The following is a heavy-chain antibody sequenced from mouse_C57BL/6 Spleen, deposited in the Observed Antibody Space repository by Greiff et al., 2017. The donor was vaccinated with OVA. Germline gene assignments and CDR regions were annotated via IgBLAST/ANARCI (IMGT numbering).Heavy chain of an antibody. D-gene: IGHD2-4*01. CDR3: ARGYDYEGRSYALDC. Sequence: VQLQQPGAELVMPGASVKLSCKASGYTFTSYWMHWVQQRPGQGLEWIGEIDPSDSYTNYNQKFKGKSTLTVDKSSSTAYMQLSSLTSEDSAVCYGARGYDYEGRSYALDCWGQGTSVTVSS. V-gene: IGHV1-69*01. J-gene: IGHJ4*01. CDR1: GYTFTSYW. CDR2: IDPSDSYT.